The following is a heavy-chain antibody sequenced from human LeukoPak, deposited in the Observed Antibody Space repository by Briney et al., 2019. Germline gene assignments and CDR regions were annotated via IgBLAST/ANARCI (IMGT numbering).Heavy chain of an antibody. J-gene: IGHJ4*02. CDR1: GFSLSSSGMC. CDR2: IDWDDDK. CDR3: ARTMVRGVITIDY. V-gene: IGHV2-70*11. D-gene: IGHD3-10*01. Sequence: SGPALVKPTQTLTLTCTFSGFSLSSSGMCVSWIRQPPGKALEWLARIDWDDDKYYSISLKTRLTISKDTSKNQVVLTMTNMDPVDTATYYCARTMVRGVITIDYWGQGTLVTVSS.